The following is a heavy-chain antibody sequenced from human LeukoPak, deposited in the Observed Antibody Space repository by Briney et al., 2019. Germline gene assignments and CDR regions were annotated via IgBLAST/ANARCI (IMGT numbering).Heavy chain of an antibody. Sequence: GGSLSLSCAASGFTFSSYAMSWVRQAPGKGLEWVSAISGCGGSTYYADSVKGRFTISRDNSKNTLYLQMNSLRAEDTAVYYCAKDYYDSSGYAPPDAFDIWGQGTMVTVSS. CDR2: ISGCGGST. V-gene: IGHV3-23*01. CDR1: GFTFSSYA. J-gene: IGHJ3*02. D-gene: IGHD3-22*01. CDR3: AKDYYDSSGYAPPDAFDI.